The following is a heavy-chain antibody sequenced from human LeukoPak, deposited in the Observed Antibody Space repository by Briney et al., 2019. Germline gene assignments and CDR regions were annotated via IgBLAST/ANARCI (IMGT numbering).Heavy chain of an antibody. CDR2: FRYDGNHE. CDR3: ASRPTGFDWGPFDY. J-gene: IGHJ4*02. CDR1: GFTFNNYV. Sequence: PGGSLRLSCAASGFTFNNYVIHWVRQPPGKGLEGVAFFRYDGNHEYYSDSVKGRFTFSRDNSKTTLLLQMNSLRAEDTAVYYCASRPTGFDWGPFDYWGQGTLVTVSS. V-gene: IGHV3-30*02. D-gene: IGHD5-12*01.